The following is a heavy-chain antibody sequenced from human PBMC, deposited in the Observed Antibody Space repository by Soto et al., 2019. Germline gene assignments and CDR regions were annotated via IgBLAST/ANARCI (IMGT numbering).Heavy chain of an antibody. Sequence: SETLSLTCAVSGGSIGRGGYSWSWIRQPPGKGLEWIGYIYHSGSTYYNPSLKSRVTISVDRSKNQFSLKLSSVTAADTAVYYCARSSTSANYFDYWGQGTLVTVSS. D-gene: IGHD2-2*01. V-gene: IGHV4-30-2*01. CDR1: GGSIGRGGYS. CDR3: ARSSTSANYFDY. J-gene: IGHJ4*02. CDR2: IYHSGST.